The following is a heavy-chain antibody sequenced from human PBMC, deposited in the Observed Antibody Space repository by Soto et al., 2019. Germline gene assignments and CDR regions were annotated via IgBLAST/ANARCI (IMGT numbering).Heavy chain of an antibody. CDR2: INHSGST. Sequence: PSETLSLTCAVYGGSFSGYYWSWIRQPPGKGLEWIGEINHSGSTNYNPSLKSRVTISVDTSKNQFSLKLSSVTAADTAVYYCARERAYDFWSGYFSSGMDVWGQGTTVTVSS. J-gene: IGHJ6*02. V-gene: IGHV4-34*01. CDR1: GGSFSGYY. D-gene: IGHD3-3*01. CDR3: ARERAYDFWSGYFSSGMDV.